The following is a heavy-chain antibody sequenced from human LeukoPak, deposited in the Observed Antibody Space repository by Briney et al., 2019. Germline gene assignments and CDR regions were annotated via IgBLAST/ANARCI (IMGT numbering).Heavy chain of an antibody. J-gene: IGHJ3*02. Sequence: GGSLRLSCAAPGFAFSIYWMSWVRQAPGKGLEWVSAISGSGGSTYYADSVKGRFTISRDNAKNSLYLQMNSLRAEDTAVYYCARMYCSSTSCYTDAFDIWGQGTMVTVSS. CDR1: GFAFSIYW. CDR2: ISGSGGST. CDR3: ARMYCSSTSCYTDAFDI. D-gene: IGHD2-2*02. V-gene: IGHV3-23*01.